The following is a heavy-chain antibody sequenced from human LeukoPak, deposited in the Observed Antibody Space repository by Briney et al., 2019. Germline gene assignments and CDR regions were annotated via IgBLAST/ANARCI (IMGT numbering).Heavy chain of an antibody. CDR1: GGSISSGRYY. D-gene: IGHD6-19*01. V-gene: IGHV4-61*02. CDR2: IYTSGST. CDR3: ARMEQWLVPIKAFDI. Sequence: SETLSLTCTVSGGSISSGRYYWSWIRQPAGKGLEWIGRIYTSGSTNYNPSLKSRVTISGDSSKNQFSLKLTSVTAADTAVYYCARMEQWLVPIKAFDIWGQGTMVTVSS. J-gene: IGHJ3*02.